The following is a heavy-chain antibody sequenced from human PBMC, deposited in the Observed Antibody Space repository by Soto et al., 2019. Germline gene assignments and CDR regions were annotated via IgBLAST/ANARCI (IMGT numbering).Heavy chain of an antibody. CDR2: INPSGGST. J-gene: IGHJ4*02. Sequence: ASVKVSCKASGYTFTSYDIHWVRQAPGQGLEWMGIINPSGGSTSYAQKFQGRVTMTRDTSTSTVYMELSSLRSEDTAVYYCASVLGNGVWALRYWGQGTLVTVSS. CDR1: GYTFTSYD. D-gene: IGHD2-8*01. V-gene: IGHV1-46*01. CDR3: ASVLGNGVWALRY.